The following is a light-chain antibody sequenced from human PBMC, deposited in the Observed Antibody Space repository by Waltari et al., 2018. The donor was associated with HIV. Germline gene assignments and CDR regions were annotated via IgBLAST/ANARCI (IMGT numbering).Light chain of an antibody. CDR3: QQSYSSPPGIT. CDR1: QSVSTSY. CDR2: STS. Sequence: EIVLTQSPDTLSLSPGERATLFCRASQSVSTSYLAWYQQIPGQAPRLLIYSTSNRAAGIPDRFSGSGSGTDFTLTISRLEPEDFAVYYCQQSYSSPPGITFGQGTRL. J-gene: IGKJ5*01. V-gene: IGKV3-20*01.